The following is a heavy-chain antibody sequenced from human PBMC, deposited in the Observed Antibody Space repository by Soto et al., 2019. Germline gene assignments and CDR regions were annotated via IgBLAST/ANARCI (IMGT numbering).Heavy chain of an antibody. CDR1: GGSFSGYY. CDR2: VNHSGST. D-gene: IGHD3-22*01. J-gene: IGHJ4*02. CDR3: ARRLDYDNSLHDY. V-gene: IGHV4-34*01. Sequence: PSETLSLTCAVYGGSFSGYYWSWIRQPPGKGLEWIGEVNHSGSTTYNPSLKSRVTISVDTSKNQFSLQLSSMTAPAPAVYYCARRLDYDNSLHDYWGQGTLVTVSS.